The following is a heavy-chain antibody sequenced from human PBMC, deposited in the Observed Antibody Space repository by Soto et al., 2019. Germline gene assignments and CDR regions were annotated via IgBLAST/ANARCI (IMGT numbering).Heavy chain of an antibody. D-gene: IGHD6-6*01. CDR1: GFTFSSYS. V-gene: IGHV3-21*01. CDR3: ARDSARPYYYYGMDV. J-gene: IGHJ6*02. CDR2: ISSSSSYI. Sequence: ESGGGLVKPGGSLRLSCAASGFTFSSYSMNWVRQAPGKGLEWVSSISSSSSYIYYADSVKGRFTISRDNAKNSLYLQMNSLRAEDATVYYCARDSARPYYYYGMDVWGQGTTVTVSS.